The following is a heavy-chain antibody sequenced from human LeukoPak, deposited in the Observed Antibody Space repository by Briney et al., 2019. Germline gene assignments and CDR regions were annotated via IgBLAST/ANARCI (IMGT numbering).Heavy chain of an antibody. Sequence: SETLSLTCAVSGGSISSINWWNWVRQPPGKGLEWIGEVHHSGNPNYNPSLKGRVTISIDKSRNQFSLRLTSVTAADTAVYYCATYDDYGDHVHAFDMWGQGTMVSVSS. V-gene: IGHV4/OR15-8*02. CDR3: ATYDDYGDHVHAFDM. CDR1: GGSISSINW. CDR2: VHHSGNP. D-gene: IGHD4-17*01. J-gene: IGHJ3*02.